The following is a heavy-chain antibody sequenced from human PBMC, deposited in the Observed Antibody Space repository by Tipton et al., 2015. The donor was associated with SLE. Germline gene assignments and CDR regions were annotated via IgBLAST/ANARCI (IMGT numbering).Heavy chain of an antibody. Sequence: TLSLTCAVYGGSFSGSYWSWIRQPPGKGLEWIGEINHSGSTNYNPSLKSRVTISVDTSKNQFSLKLSSVTAADTAVYYCARGDTVTKYYFDYWGQGSLVAVSS. CDR1: GGSFSGSY. J-gene: IGHJ4*02. CDR2: INHSGST. V-gene: IGHV4-34*01. D-gene: IGHD4-17*01. CDR3: ARGDTVTKYYFDY.